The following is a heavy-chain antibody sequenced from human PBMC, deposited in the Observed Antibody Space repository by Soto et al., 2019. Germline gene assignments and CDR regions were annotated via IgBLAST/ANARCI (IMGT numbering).Heavy chain of an antibody. CDR1: GFTFSSYG. D-gene: IGHD4-17*01. V-gene: IGHV3-33*01. CDR2: IWYDGSNK. Sequence: QVQLVESRGGVVQPGRSLRLSCAASGFTFSSYGMHWVRQAPGKGLEWVAVIWYDGSNKYYADSVKGRFTISRDNSKNTLYLQMNSLRAEDTAVYYCASALRGLYYFDYWGQGTLVTVSS. CDR3: ASALRGLYYFDY. J-gene: IGHJ4*02.